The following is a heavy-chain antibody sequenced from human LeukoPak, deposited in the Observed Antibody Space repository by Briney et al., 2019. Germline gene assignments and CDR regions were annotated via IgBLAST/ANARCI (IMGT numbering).Heavy chain of an antibody. D-gene: IGHD3-3*02. J-gene: IGHJ4*02. CDR2: IWSDSADI. CDR1: GFIFSRYT. V-gene: IGHV3-21*01. CDR3: ARDFFHSDISRPFDY. Sequence: KAGGSLRLSCAASGFIFSRYTINWVRQAPGKGLEWVSSIWSDSADIHYADSVKGRFTISRDNAKNSLYLQMSSLRAEDSAVYYCARDFFHSDISRPFDYWGQGTLVTVSS.